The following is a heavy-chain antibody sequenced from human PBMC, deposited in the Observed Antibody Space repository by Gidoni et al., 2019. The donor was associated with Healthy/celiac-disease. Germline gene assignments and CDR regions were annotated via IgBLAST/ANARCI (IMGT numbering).Heavy chain of an antibody. CDR3: AREEVTWGSYRLGDY. J-gene: IGHJ4*02. CDR1: GGSISSGDYY. Sequence: QVQLQESGPGLVKPSQTLYLTCTVPGGSISSGDYYWSWIRQPPGKGLEWIGYIYYSGSTYYNPSLKSRVTISVDTSKNQFSLKLSSVTAADTAVYYCAREEVTWGSYRLGDYWGQGTLVTVSS. V-gene: IGHV4-30-4*01. CDR2: IYYSGST. D-gene: IGHD3-16*02.